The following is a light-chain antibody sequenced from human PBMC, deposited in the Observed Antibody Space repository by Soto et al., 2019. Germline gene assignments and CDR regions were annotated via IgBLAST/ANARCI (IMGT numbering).Light chain of an antibody. Sequence: QSALTQPPSASGSPGQSVTISCTGTSSDVGGYNYVSWYQQHPGKVPKLMISEVSKRPSGVPGRFSGSKSGNTASLTVSGLQAEDEAVYYCSSYAGSNNDVVFGGGTQLTVL. V-gene: IGLV2-8*01. CDR2: EVS. CDR3: SSYAGSNNDVV. CDR1: SSDVGGYNY. J-gene: IGLJ2*01.